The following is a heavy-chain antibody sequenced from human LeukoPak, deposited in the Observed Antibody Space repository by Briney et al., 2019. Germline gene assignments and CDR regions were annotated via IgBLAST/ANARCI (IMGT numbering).Heavy chain of an antibody. V-gene: IGHV3-49*04. D-gene: IGHD6-13*01. Sequence: GGSLRLSCAASGFTVSSNYMSWVRQAPGKGLEWVGFIRSKAYGGTTEYAASVKGRFTISRDDSKSIAHLQMNGLKTEDTAVYYCTRGSAVTGTGFDWGQGTLVTVSS. CDR2: IRSKAYGGTT. CDR3: TRGSAVTGTGFD. CDR1: GFTVSSNY. J-gene: IGHJ4*02.